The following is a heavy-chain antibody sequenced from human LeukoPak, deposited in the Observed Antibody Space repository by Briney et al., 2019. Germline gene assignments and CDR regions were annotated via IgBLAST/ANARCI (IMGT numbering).Heavy chain of an antibody. J-gene: IGHJ4*02. Sequence: PGGSLRLSCAASGFTVSGNYMNWARQAPGKGLEWISIIYSGGSTYYADSVKGRFTISRDNSKNTLYLQMNSLRAEDTAVYYCGGSGSWYFDYWGRGTLVTVSS. D-gene: IGHD3-10*01. CDR3: GGSGSWYFDY. CDR1: GFTVSGNY. V-gene: IGHV3-53*01. CDR2: IYSGGST.